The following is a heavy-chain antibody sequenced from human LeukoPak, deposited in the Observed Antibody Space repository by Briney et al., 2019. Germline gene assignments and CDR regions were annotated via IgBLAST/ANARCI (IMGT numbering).Heavy chain of an antibody. D-gene: IGHD6-13*01. CDR3: AKVTGNYYMDV. CDR2: IIESGEST. Sequence: PGGSLRLSCAASGFTFKNYAMYWVRQAPGKGLEWVSAIIESGESTYYTDSVKGRFTISRDNSKNTLYLQMNSLRAEDTAVYYCAKVTGNYYMDVWGKGTTVTISS. J-gene: IGHJ6*03. V-gene: IGHV3-23*01. CDR1: GFTFKNYA.